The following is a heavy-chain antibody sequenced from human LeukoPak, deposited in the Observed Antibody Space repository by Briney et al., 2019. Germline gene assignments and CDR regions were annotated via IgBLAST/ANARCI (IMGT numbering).Heavy chain of an antibody. CDR3: ARRGCSSTSRYGSYGTVRDNWFDP. V-gene: IGHV5-51*01. D-gene: IGHD2-2*01. J-gene: IGHJ5*02. CDR2: IYPGDSDT. Sequence: SGESLKISCKGSGYSFTSYWIGWVRQMPGKGLKWMGIIYPGDSDTRYSPSFQGQVTISADKSISTAYLQWSSLKASDTAMYYCARRGCSSTSRYGSYGTVRDNWFDPWGQGTLVTVSS. CDR1: GYSFTSYW.